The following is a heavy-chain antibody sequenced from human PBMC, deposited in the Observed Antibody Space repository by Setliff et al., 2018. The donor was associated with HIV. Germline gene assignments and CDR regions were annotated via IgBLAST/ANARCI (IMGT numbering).Heavy chain of an antibody. D-gene: IGHD4-17*01. CDR1: GFTFGSYA. V-gene: IGHV3-48*04. CDR2: ISSSSSSI. CDR3: ARSPYGDYGLDY. J-gene: IGHJ4*02. Sequence: GGSLRLSCAPSGFTFGSYAMSWVRQAPGKGLEWISCISSSSSSIYYADSVKGRFTISRDNAKNSLYLQMNTLRAEDTAVYFCARSPYGDYGLDYWGQGTLVTVSS.